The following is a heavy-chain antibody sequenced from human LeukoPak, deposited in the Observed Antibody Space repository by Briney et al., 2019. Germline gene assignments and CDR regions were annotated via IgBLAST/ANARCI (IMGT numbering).Heavy chain of an antibody. CDR2: VYYSGST. CDR3: ARLNYYDSSGHYAFDI. CDR1: GGSISSYY. Sequence: SETLSLTCTVSGGSISSYYWSWIRQPPGKGLECIGYVYYSGSTNYNPSLKTPVTMSVDTSKNQFSLKLSSVTAADTAVYYCARLNYYDSSGHYAFDIWGQGTMVTVSS. V-gene: IGHV4-59*12. J-gene: IGHJ3*02. D-gene: IGHD3-22*01.